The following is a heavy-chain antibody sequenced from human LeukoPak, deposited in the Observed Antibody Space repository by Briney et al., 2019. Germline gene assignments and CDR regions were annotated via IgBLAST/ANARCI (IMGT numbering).Heavy chain of an antibody. Sequence: GGSLRLSCAASGFTFSSYWMHWVRQVPGKGLVWVSRINNDGVSISYADSVKGRFTISRDKAKNTLFLQMNSLRAEDTAVYYCARDPHYYCSGSYFNYWGQGTLVTVSS. CDR3: ARDPHYYCSGSYFNY. J-gene: IGHJ4*02. D-gene: IGHD3-10*01. CDR2: INNDGVSI. CDR1: GFTFSSYW. V-gene: IGHV3-74*01.